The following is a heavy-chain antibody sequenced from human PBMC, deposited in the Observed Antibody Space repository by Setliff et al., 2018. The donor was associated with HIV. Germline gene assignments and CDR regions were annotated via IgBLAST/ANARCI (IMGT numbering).Heavy chain of an antibody. CDR2: IKQDGSEK. J-gene: IGHJ4*02. D-gene: IGHD3-10*01. Sequence: GGSLRLSCEAFGFTFSSYWMSWVRQAPGKGLEWVANIKQDGSEKYYADSVKGRFTISRDNVKNSLYLQMNSLRAEDTAVYYCARYGSGRKYRDPFDNWGPGTLVTVSS. V-gene: IGHV3-7*01. CDR1: GFTFSSYW. CDR3: ARYGSGRKYRDPFDN.